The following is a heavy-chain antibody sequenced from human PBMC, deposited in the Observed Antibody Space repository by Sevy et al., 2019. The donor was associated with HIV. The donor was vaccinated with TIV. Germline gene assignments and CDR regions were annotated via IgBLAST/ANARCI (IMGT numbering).Heavy chain of an antibody. V-gene: IGHV4-59*01. CDR1: GGSISSYY. D-gene: IGHD5-18*01. CDR3: ARGGGYNYGHQFDP. CDR2: IYYSGST. Sequence: SESLSLTCTVSGGSISSYYWSWIRQPPGKGLEWIGFIYYSGSTNYNPSFKSRVTISLDKSKNQFSVKLSSVTAADTAVYYCARGGGYNYGHQFDPWGQGTLVTVSS. J-gene: IGHJ5*02.